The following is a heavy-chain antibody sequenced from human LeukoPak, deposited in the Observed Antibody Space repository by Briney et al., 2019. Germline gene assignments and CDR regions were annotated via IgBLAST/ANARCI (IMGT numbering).Heavy chain of an antibody. Sequence: SVKVSCKASGGTFSSYAISWVRQAPGQGLEWMGWIIPIFGTANYAQKFQGRVTITADKSTSTAYMELSSLRSEDTAVYYCASDTSGYCSGGSCYYRWGQGTLVTVSS. CDR1: GGTFSSYA. CDR3: ASDTSGYCSGGSCYYR. D-gene: IGHD2-15*01. CDR2: IIPIFGTA. J-gene: IGHJ4*02. V-gene: IGHV1-69*06.